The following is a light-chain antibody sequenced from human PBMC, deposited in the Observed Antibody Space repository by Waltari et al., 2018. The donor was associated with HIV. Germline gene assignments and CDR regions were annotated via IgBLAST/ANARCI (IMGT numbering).Light chain of an antibody. J-gene: IGLJ1*01. CDR3: AAWDDRLRGYV. Sequence: QSALTQPATVSGSPGQSITISCTGGSNDVGGYNYVSWYQHLPGKAPKLIIYEVRNRPSGVSNRFSGSKSGNTASLTISGLQAEDEADYFCAAWDDRLRGYVFGTGTKVTVL. CDR1: SNDVGGYNY. V-gene: IGLV2-14*01. CDR2: EVR.